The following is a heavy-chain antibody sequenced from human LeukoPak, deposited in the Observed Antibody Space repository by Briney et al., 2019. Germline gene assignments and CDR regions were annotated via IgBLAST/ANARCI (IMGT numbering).Heavy chain of an antibody. D-gene: IGHD6-19*01. CDR1: GGSISSYY. CDR2: IYYSGST. CDR3: ARDQGIAVAGMRFGFDP. V-gene: IGHV4-59*01. Sequence: SETLSLTCTVSGGSISSYYWSWIRQPPGKGLEWIGYIYYSGSTNYNPSLKSRVTISVDTSKNQFSLKLSSVTAADTAVYYCARDQGIAVAGMRFGFDPWGQGTLVTVSS. J-gene: IGHJ5*02.